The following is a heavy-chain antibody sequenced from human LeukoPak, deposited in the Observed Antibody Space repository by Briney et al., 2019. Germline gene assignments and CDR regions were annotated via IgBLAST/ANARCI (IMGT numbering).Heavy chain of an antibody. CDR1: GFTFSDYY. CDR2: ISSSGSTI. CDR3: ARVSCSSTSCPPGY. J-gene: IGHJ4*02. V-gene: IGHV3-11*01. Sequence: GGSLRLSCAASGFTFSDYYMSWLRQAPGKGLEWVSYISSSGSTIYYADSVKGRFTISRDNAKNSLYLQMHSLRAEDTAVYYCARVSCSSTSCPPGYWGQGTLVTVSS. D-gene: IGHD2-2*01.